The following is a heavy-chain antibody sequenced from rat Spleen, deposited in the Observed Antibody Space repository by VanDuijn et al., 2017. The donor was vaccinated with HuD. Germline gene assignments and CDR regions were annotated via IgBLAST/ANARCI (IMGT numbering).Heavy chain of an antibody. CDR1: GFSFTING. CDR3: ASGIAAFDY. CDR2: IWGNGNT. D-gene: IGHD1-2*01. Sequence: HLSAPGPALVQSSQTRSLSRTVSGFSFTINGVIWVRQPPGKGLEWMGVIWGNGNTNYNSALKSRLSVSRDTSKSQVFLKMNNLQTEDTALYFCASGIAAFDYWGQGVMVTVSS. J-gene: IGHJ2*01. V-gene: IGHV2S61*01.